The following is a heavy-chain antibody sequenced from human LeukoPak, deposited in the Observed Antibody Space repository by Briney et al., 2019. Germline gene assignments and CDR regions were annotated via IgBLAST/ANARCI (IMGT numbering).Heavy chain of an antibody. CDR3: AKDQAPYPAVAGMID. CDR2: ISSSGSTI. V-gene: IGHV3-11*01. D-gene: IGHD6-19*01. J-gene: IGHJ4*02. CDR1: GFTFSDYY. Sequence: KPGGSLRPSCAASGFTFSDYYMSWIRQAPGKGLEWVSYISSSGSTIYYADSVKGRFTISRDNAKNSLYLQMNSLRAEDTAVYYCAKDQAPYPAVAGMIDWGQGTLVTVSS.